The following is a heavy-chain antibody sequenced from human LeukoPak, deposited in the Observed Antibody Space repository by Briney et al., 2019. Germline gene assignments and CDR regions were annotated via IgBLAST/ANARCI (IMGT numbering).Heavy chain of an antibody. D-gene: IGHD1-26*01. CDR3: AGENKWELLPYFDY. Sequence: PGGSLRLSCAASGFTFSSYAMHWVRQAPGKGLEWVAVISYDGSNKYYAVSVKGRFTISRDNSKNTLYLQMNSLRAEDTAVYYCAGENKWELLPYFDYWGQGTLVTVSS. V-gene: IGHV3-30-3*01. CDR2: ISYDGSNK. J-gene: IGHJ4*02. CDR1: GFTFSSYA.